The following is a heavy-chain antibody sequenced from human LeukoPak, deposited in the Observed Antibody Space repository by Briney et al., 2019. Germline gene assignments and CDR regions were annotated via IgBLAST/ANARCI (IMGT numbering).Heavy chain of an antibody. CDR1: DDSISDYY. J-gene: IGHJ4*02. Sequence: SETLSLTCTVSDDSISDYYRGWIRQPPGKGLEWIGYIYYSGSGSTNYNPSLKSRVSISVDTSKNHFSLKLSSVTAADTAVYYCARRGGHGGSFDYWGQGTLVTVSS. V-gene: IGHV4-59*08. CDR3: ARRGGHGGSFDY. D-gene: IGHD4-23*01. CDR2: IYYSGSGST.